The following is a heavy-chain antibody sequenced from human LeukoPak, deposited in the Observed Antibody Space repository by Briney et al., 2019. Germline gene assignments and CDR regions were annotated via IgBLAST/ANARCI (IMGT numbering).Heavy chain of an antibody. Sequence: SVKVSCKAYGGTFSSYAISLVRQAPGQGLEWMGRIIPILGIANYAQKFQGRVTITADKSTSTAYMELSSLRSEDTAVYYCARALLWFGELLYEYYYYGMDVWGQGTTVTVSS. CDR3: ARALLWFGELLYEYYYYGMDV. D-gene: IGHD3-10*01. J-gene: IGHJ6*02. V-gene: IGHV1-69*04. CDR2: IIPILGIA. CDR1: GGTFSSYA.